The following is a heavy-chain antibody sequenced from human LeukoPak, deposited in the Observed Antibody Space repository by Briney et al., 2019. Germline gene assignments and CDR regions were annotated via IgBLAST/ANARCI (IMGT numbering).Heavy chain of an antibody. CDR3: AKYHAGEWQYIDY. D-gene: IGHD3-10*01. V-gene: IGHV3-23*01. CDR2: ISGSGRTT. Sequence: GGSLRLSCAASGFTFNTYAMSWVRQAPGKGLEWVSGISGSGRTTYYADSVMGRFTISRDNSKHTLYLQMSGLRAEDTAIYYCAKYHAGEWQYIDYWGQGSLVTVSS. J-gene: IGHJ4*02. CDR1: GFTFNTYA.